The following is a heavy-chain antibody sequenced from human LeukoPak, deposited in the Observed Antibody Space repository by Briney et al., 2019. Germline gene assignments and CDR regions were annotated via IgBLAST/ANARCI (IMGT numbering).Heavy chain of an antibody. V-gene: IGHV1-69*04. CDR2: IIPILGIA. D-gene: IGHD3-22*01. CDR1: GGTFSSYA. Sequence: SVKVSCKASGGTFSSYAISWVRQAPGQGLEWMGRIIPILGIANYAQKFQGRVTITADKSTSTAYMELSSLRSEDTAVYYCARGYDSSGYFAKEFDYWGQGTLVTVSS. CDR3: ARGYDSSGYFAKEFDY. J-gene: IGHJ4*02.